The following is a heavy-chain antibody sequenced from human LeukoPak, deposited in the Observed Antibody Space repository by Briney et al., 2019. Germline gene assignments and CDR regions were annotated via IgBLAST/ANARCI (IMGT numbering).Heavy chain of an antibody. CDR1: EFTFSNYA. Sequence: GGSLRLSCAASEFTFSNYAMHWVRQAPGKGLEWVAVISYDGSNKYYADSVKGRFTISRDNSKNTLYLQMNSLRAEDTAVYYCATENRLDAFDIWGQGTMVTVSS. CDR3: ATENRLDAFDI. CDR2: ISYDGSNK. J-gene: IGHJ3*02. D-gene: IGHD1-14*01. V-gene: IGHV3-30-3*02.